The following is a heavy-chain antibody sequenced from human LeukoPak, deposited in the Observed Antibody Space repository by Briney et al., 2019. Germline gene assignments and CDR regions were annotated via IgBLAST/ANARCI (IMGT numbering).Heavy chain of an antibody. Sequence: GASVKVSCKASGYTFTGYYMHWVRQAPGQGLEWMGWINPNSGGTNYAQKFQGRVTVTRDTSISTAYMELSRLRSDDTAVYYCARDWDSGENWFDPWGQGTLVTVSS. V-gene: IGHV1-2*02. CDR2: INPNSGGT. CDR3: ARDWDSGENWFDP. J-gene: IGHJ5*02. CDR1: GYTFTGYY. D-gene: IGHD3-10*01.